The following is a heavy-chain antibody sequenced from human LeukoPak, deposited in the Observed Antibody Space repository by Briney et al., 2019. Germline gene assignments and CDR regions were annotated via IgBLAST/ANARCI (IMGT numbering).Heavy chain of an antibody. CDR2: IYYSGST. Sequence: SETLSLTCTVSGGSVSSGSYYWSWIRQPPGKGLEWIGYIYYSGSTNYNPSLKSRVTISVDTSKNQFSLKLSSVTAADTAVYHCARDLCSSTSCYLDYWGQGTLVTVSS. D-gene: IGHD2-2*01. J-gene: IGHJ4*02. V-gene: IGHV4-61*01. CDR3: ARDLCSSTSCYLDY. CDR1: GGSVSSGSYY.